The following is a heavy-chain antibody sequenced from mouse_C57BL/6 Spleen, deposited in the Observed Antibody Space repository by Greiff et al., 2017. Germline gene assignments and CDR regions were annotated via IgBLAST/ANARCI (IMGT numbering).Heavy chain of an antibody. V-gene: IGHV7-3*01. CDR2: IRNKANGYTT. J-gene: IGHJ1*03. CDR1: GFTFTDYY. Sequence: EVMLVESGGGLVQPGGSLSLSCAASGFTFTDYYMSWVRQPPGKALEWLGFIRNKANGYTTEYSASVKGRFTISRDNSQSILYLQMNALRAEDSATYYCARHFDYDGWYFDVWGTGTTVTVSA. CDR3: ARHFDYDGWYFDV. D-gene: IGHD2-4*01.